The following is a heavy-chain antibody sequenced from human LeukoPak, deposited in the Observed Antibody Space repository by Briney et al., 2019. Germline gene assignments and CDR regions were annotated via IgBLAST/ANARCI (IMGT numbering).Heavy chain of an antibody. CDR3: SGSFYGYYYMDV. D-gene: IGHD3-10*01. CDR2: ISSSDSTI. V-gene: IGHV3-48*04. CDR1: GFTFSSFW. J-gene: IGHJ6*03. Sequence: GGSLRLSCAASGFTFSSFWMNWVRQAPGKGLEWVSYISSSDSTIFYAESVKGRFTISRDNAKNSLYLQMSSLRAEDTAVYYCSGSFYGYYYMDVWGRGTTVTISS.